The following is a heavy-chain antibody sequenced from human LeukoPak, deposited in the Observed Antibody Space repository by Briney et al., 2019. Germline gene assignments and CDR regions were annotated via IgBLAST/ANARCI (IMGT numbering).Heavy chain of an antibody. Sequence: GGSLRLSCAASGFTFSSYWMSWVRQAPGKGLEWVSYISRSGKTIYYADSVKGRFTISRDNAKNSLCLQMNSLRDEDTAVYYCARDRGSRYLDLFDYWGQGTLVTVSS. J-gene: IGHJ4*02. D-gene: IGHD6-13*01. V-gene: IGHV3-48*02. CDR1: GFTFSSYW. CDR3: ARDRGSRYLDLFDY. CDR2: ISRSGKTI.